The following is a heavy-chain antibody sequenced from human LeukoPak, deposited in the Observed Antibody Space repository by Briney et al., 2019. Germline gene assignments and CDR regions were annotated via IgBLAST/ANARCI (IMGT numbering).Heavy chain of an antibody. CDR1: GFTFSSYS. D-gene: IGHD5-18*01. CDR2: ISSSSSTI. CDR3: ARGVGYSYPPRWFDP. Sequence: GGSLRLSCAASGFTFSSYSMNWVRQAPGKGLEWVSYISSSSSTIYYADSVKGRFTISRDNAKNSLYLQMNSLRDEDTAVCYCARGVGYSYPPRWFDPWGQGTLVTVSS. J-gene: IGHJ5*02. V-gene: IGHV3-48*02.